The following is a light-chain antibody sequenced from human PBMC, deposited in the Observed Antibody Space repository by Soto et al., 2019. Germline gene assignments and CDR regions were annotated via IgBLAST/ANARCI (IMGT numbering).Light chain of an antibody. CDR3: QQYGASPLT. J-gene: IGKJ4*01. CDR1: QSVDTKY. Sequence: EIVLTHSPGTLALSPGETATLSCRTSQSVDTKYLAWYQQKPGQAPRLLIYGTSRRAPASPDRISGSGSGTDFTLTISRLEPEDFAVYYCQQYGASPLTFGGGTKVDIK. V-gene: IGKV3-20*01. CDR2: GTS.